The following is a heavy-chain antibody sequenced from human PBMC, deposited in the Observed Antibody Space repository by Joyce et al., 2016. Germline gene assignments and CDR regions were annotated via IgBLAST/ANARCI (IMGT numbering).Heavy chain of an antibody. Sequence: DVQLVQSGAEVKKPGMSLTISCMASGYSFTNLWIGWVRQMPGKGLEWVGFIFPGDSDIRYCPSFQGQVTISVDKSISTGYLQWSSLKASDSAIYYCAGRKTGTDGFDIWGQGRMVTVSS. V-gene: IGHV5-51*03. J-gene: IGHJ3*02. CDR2: IFPGDSDI. CDR3: AGRKTGTDGFDI. CDR1: GYSFTNLW.